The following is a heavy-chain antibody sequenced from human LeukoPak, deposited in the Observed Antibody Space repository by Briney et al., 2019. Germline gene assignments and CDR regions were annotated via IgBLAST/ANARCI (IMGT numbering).Heavy chain of an antibody. V-gene: IGHV1-2*02. Sequence: ASVKVSCKASGYTFTGYYMHWVRQAPGQGLEWMGWINPNSGGTNYAQKFQGRVTMTRDTSISTAYMELSRLRSDDTAVYYCARGRLVRRYQLLFDSFNWFDPWGQGTLVTVSS. CDR1: GYTFTGYY. CDR3: ARGRLVRRYQLLFDSFNWFDP. D-gene: IGHD2-2*01. J-gene: IGHJ5*02. CDR2: INPNSGGT.